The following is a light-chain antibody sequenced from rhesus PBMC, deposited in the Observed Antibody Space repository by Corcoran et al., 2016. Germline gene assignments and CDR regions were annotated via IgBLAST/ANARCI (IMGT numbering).Light chain of an antibody. CDR2: YAS. V-gene: IGKV1S14*01. CDR3: QQHNSYPRT. Sequence: DIQMTQSPSSLSASVGDTVTITCRASQGMSNYLAWYQQKPGKAPKPLIYYASNLEMGVPSRFSGSGSGTDFTLTISRLQPEDFAIYYCQQHNSYPRTFGQGTKVEIK. CDR1: QGMSNY. J-gene: IGKJ1*01.